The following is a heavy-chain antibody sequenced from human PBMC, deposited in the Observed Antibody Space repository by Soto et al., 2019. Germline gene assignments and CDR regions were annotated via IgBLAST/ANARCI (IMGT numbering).Heavy chain of an antibody. CDR3: AKDSHGDYVVAFDI. CDR1: GFTFGDYA. J-gene: IGHJ3*02. V-gene: IGHV3-23*01. Sequence: GGSLRLSCTASGFTFGDYAMSWVRQAPGKGLEWVSAISGSGGSTYYADSVKGRFTISRDNSKNTLYLQMNSLRAEDTAVYYCAKDSHGDYVVAFDIWGQGTMVTVSS. CDR2: ISGSGGST. D-gene: IGHD4-17*01.